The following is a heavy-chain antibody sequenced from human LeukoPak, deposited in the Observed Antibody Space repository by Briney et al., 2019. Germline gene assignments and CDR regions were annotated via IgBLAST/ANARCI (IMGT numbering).Heavy chain of an antibody. CDR3: ARGGFLEWLTHNWFDP. V-gene: IGHV4-34*01. J-gene: IGHJ5*02. D-gene: IGHD3-3*01. Sequence: NASETLSLTCAVYGGSFSGYYWSWIRQPPGKGMEWIGEINHSGSTNYNPSLKSRVTISVDTSKNQFSLKLSSVTAADTAVYYCARGGFLEWLTHNWFDPWGQGTLVTVSS. CDR2: INHSGST. CDR1: GGSFSGYY.